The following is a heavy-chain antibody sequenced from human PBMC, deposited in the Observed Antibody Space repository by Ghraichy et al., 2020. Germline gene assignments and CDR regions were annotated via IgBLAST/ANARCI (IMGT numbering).Heavy chain of an antibody. CDR3: ARAPPYHSSILGGNWFDP. Sequence: SETLSLTCAVYGGSFSGYYWSWIRQPPGKGLEWIGEINHSGSTNYNPSLKSRVTISVDTSKNQFSLKLSSVTAADTAVYYCARAPPYHSSILGGNWFDPWGQGTLVTVSS. J-gene: IGHJ5*02. V-gene: IGHV4-34*01. D-gene: IGHD2-21*01. CDR1: GGSFSGYY. CDR2: INHSGST.